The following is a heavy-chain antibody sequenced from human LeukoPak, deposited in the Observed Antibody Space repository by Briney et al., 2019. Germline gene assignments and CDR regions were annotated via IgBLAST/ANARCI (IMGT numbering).Heavy chain of an antibody. CDR2: IRSSSSYI. CDR3: ARAHFDWLLLTQDNWFDR. V-gene: IGHV3-21*01. J-gene: IGHJ5*02. D-gene: IGHD3-9*01. Sequence: WGSLRLSCAASGFTFSSYSINWVRQAPGKGLDLVSSIRSSSSYIYYADSWKGRFTISRDNAKNSLYLPMNSLRAEDTAVYYCARAHFDWLLLTQDNWFDRWGQGTLVTVSS. CDR1: GFTFSSYS.